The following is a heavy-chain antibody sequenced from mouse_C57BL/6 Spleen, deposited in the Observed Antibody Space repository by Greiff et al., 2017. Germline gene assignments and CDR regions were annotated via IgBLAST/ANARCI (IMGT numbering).Heavy chain of an antibody. CDR1: GYTFTSYW. CDR3: ARGDGYYSFAY. Sequence: QVQLQQPGAELVMPGASVKLSCKASGYTFTSYWMHWVKQRPGQGLEWIGEIDPSDSYTNYNQKFKGKSTFTVDKSSSTAYMQLSSLTSEDSAVYYCARGDGYYSFAYWGQGTLVTVSA. CDR2: IDPSDSYT. D-gene: IGHD2-3*01. J-gene: IGHJ3*01. V-gene: IGHV1-69*01.